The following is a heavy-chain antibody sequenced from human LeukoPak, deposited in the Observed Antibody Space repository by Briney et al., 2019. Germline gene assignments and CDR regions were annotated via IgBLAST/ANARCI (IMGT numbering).Heavy chain of an antibody. J-gene: IGHJ4*02. CDR3: ARDLGYSYGFDY. D-gene: IGHD5-18*01. V-gene: IGHV3-23*01. Sequence: GGSLRLSCAASGFTFSSYAMSWVRQAPGKGLEWVSAISGSGGSTYYADSVKGRFTISRDNSKNTLYLQMNSLRAEDTAVYYCARDLGYSYGFDYWGQGTLVTVSS. CDR2: ISGSGGST. CDR1: GFTFSSYA.